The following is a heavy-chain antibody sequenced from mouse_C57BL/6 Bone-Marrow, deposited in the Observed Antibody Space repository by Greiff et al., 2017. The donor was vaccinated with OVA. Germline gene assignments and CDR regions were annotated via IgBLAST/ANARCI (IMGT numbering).Heavy chain of an antibody. CDR1: GFSLTSYG. CDR2: IWSGGST. V-gene: IGHV2-2*01. J-gene: IGHJ3*01. Sequence: QVQLKQSGPGLVQPSQSLSITCTVSGFSLTSYGVHWVRQSPGQGLEWLGVIWSGGSTDYNAAFISRLSISKDNSKSQVFFKMNSLQADDTAIYYCARPFYYSLAYWGQGTLVTVSA. D-gene: IGHD2-1*01. CDR3: ARPFYYSLAY.